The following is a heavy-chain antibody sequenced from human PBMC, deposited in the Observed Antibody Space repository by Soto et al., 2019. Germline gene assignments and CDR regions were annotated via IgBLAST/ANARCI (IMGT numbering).Heavy chain of an antibody. CDR3: ASPGGLIGYHFDY. D-gene: IGHD5-18*01. CDR2: IYSGGST. CDR1: GFAVRSNY. V-gene: IGHV3-66*01. Sequence: EVQLVESGGGLVQPGGSLRLSCAASGFAVRSNYMTWVRQAPGKGLEWVSFIYSGGSTYYADSVKGRFTISRDNSKNTLYLQMNSLRAEDTAVYYCASPGGLIGYHFDYWGQGTLVTVSS. J-gene: IGHJ4*02.